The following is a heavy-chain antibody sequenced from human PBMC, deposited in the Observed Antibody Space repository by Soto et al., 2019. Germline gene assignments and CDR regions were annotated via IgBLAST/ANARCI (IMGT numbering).Heavy chain of an antibody. Sequence: QVQLVQSGAEVKKPGSSVKVSCKASGGTFSNYPISWVRQAPGQGLEWMGGIIPIFGTVNYAQKFKGRVTITADESTSTAYMELSSLRSEDPAVYYCARGNQRWLQLWYFDLWGRGTLVTVSS. CDR3: ARGNQRWLQLWYFDL. J-gene: IGHJ2*01. CDR1: GGTFSNYP. CDR2: IIPIFGTV. V-gene: IGHV1-69*12. D-gene: IGHD5-12*01.